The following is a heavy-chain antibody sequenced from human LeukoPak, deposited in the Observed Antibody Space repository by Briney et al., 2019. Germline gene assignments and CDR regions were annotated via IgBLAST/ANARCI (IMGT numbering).Heavy chain of an antibody. D-gene: IGHD3-10*01. J-gene: IGHJ4*02. Sequence: GGSLRLSCAASGFTFRNYVIHWVRQAPGKGLEWVAVTSSDLNVKLYADSVKGRFTISRDNSRSTLYLQMDSLRPEDTAIYYCAREGYYGSGSPPSLYFDYWGQGTLVTVSS. CDR1: GFTFRNYV. CDR3: AREGYYGSGSPPSLYFDY. CDR2: TSSDLNVK. V-gene: IGHV3-30-3*01.